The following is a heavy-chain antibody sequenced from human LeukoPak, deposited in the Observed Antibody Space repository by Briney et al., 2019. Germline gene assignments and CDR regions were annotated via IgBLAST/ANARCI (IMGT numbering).Heavy chain of an antibody. V-gene: IGHV3-30*02. D-gene: IGHD6-19*01. Sequence: GGSLRLSCAASGFTFSSYGMSWVRQAPGKGLEWVAFIRYDGSNKYYADSVKGRFTISRDNSKNTLYLQMNSLRAEDTAVYYCATEGWYGDAFDIWGQGTKVTVSS. CDR2: IRYDGSNK. CDR3: ATEGWYGDAFDI. J-gene: IGHJ3*02. CDR1: GFTFSSYG.